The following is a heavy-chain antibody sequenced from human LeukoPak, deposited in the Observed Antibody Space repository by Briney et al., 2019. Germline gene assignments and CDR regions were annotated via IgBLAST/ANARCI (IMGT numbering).Heavy chain of an antibody. Sequence: PSETLSLTCTVSGGSISNYYWSWIRQPPGKGLEWIGYFSNSGSTDYNPSLKSRVTISVDTSKNQFSLKLSSVTAADTAVYYCARGYYNILTGYYVDYWGQGTLVTVSS. CDR2: FSNSGST. V-gene: IGHV4-59*01. J-gene: IGHJ4*02. CDR1: GGSISNYY. CDR3: ARGYYNILTGYYVDY. D-gene: IGHD3-9*01.